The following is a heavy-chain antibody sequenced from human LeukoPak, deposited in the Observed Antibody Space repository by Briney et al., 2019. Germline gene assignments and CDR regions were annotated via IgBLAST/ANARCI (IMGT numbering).Heavy chain of an antibody. CDR3: ARRAFSSGYYYFDY. CDR2: IYYSGST. Sequence: PSETLSLTCTVSGGSISSYYWSWIRQPPGEGLEWVGYIYYSGSTNYNPSLQSRVTISVDTSKNQFSLKLSSVTAADTAVYYCARRAFSSGYYYFDYWGQGTLVTVSS. CDR1: GGSISSYY. V-gene: IGHV4-59*08. J-gene: IGHJ4*02. D-gene: IGHD3-22*01.